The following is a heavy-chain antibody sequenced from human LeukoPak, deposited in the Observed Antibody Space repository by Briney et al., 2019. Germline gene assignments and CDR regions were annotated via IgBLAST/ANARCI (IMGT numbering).Heavy chain of an antibody. V-gene: IGHV4-31*03. CDR1: GGSISSGGYY. Sequence: SETLSLTCTVSGGSISSGGYYWSWIRQHPGKGLEWIGCIYYSGSTYYNPSLKSRVTISVDTSKNQFSLKLSSVTAADTAVYYCAREFGRGDGDAFDIWGQGTMVTVSS. J-gene: IGHJ3*02. D-gene: IGHD5-24*01. CDR3: AREFGRGDGDAFDI. CDR2: IYYSGST.